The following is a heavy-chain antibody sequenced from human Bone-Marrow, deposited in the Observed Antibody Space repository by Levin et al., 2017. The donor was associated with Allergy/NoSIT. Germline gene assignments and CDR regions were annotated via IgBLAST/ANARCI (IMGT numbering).Heavy chain of an antibody. J-gene: IGHJ4*02. CDR3: AKTPKYSSGWFFDD. D-gene: IGHD6-19*01. V-gene: IGHV3-23*01. CDR1: GFTFSSYA. Sequence: ASVKVSCAASGFTFSSYAMSWVRQAPWKGLEWVSDISGSGGYTYYADSVKGRFTISRDNSKNTLYLQMNSLRAEDTAVYYCAKTPKYSSGWFFDDWGQGTLVTVSS. CDR2: ISGSGGYT.